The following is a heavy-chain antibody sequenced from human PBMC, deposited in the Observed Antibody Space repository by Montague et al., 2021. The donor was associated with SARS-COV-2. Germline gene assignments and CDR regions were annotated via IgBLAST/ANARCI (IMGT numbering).Heavy chain of an antibody. V-gene: IGHV6-1*01. CDR3: ARTSASSDY. J-gene: IGHJ4*02. CDR2: TYYLSKWYN. CDR1: GDSVSMNSPA. D-gene: IGHD1-26*01. Sequence: CAISGDSVSMNSPAWNWVRQSPSIGLQWVVRTYYLSKWYNDYAVSVKSRITINPDTSKNQISLQLNSVTPEDTAVYYCARTSASSDYWGQGTLVTVSS.